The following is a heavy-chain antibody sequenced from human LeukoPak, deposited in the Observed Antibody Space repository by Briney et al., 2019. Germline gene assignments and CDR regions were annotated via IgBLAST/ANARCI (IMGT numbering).Heavy chain of an antibody. CDR3: AREGVVGQQLYYYYMDV. J-gene: IGHJ6*03. Sequence: SVKVSCKASGGTFSSYAISWVRQAPGQGLEWLGGIIPIFGTANYAQKFQGRVSITADKSTITAYMELSSLRSEHTTAYYCAREGVVGQQLYYYYMDVWGKGTTVTVSS. D-gene: IGHD6-13*01. V-gene: IGHV1-69*06. CDR2: IIPIFGTA. CDR1: GGTFSSYA.